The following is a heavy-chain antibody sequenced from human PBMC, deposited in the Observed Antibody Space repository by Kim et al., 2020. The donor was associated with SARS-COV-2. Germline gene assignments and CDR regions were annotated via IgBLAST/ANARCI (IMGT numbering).Heavy chain of an antibody. J-gene: IGHJ4*02. V-gene: IGHV3-30*07. CDR3: ARDQAIVVVPAAPHCDY. D-gene: IGHD2-2*01. Sequence: VKGRFTNTRDNSKNTLYLQMNSLKAEDTAVYYCARDQAIVVVPAAPHCDYWGQGTLVTVSS.